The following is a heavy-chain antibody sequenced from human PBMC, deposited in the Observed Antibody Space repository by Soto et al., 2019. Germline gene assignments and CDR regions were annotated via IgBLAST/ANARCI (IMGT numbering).Heavy chain of an antibody. CDR1: GSTFSSYT. CDR3: ARRRYCGADCYSKYYYGMDV. CDR2: IIPVLGVT. Sequence: QVHLVQSGAEVKKPGSSVKVSCQASGSTFSSYTVSWVRQAPGQGLEWMGRIIPVLGVTNYAPKFKGRVTMTADKSKTTAYMELSSLRSGDTSVYYCARRRYCGADCYSKYYYGMDVWGQGTTVTVSS. D-gene: IGHD2-21*02. V-gene: IGHV1-69*02. J-gene: IGHJ6*02.